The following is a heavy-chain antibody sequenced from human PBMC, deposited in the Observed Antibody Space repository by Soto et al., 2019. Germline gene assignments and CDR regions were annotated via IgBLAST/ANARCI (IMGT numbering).Heavy chain of an antibody. CDR1: GFTFSSYW. V-gene: IGHV3-7*05. CDR3: AGDRGGPTYYDFWSGYSSHYYYGMDV. J-gene: IGHJ6*02. Sequence: GGSLRLSCAASGFTFSSYWMSWVRQAPGKGLEWVANIKQDGSEKYYVDSVKGRFTISRDNAKNSLYLQMNSLRAEDTAVYYWAGDRGGPTYYDFWSGYSSHYYYGMDVWGQGTTVTVSS. D-gene: IGHD3-3*01. CDR2: IKQDGSEK.